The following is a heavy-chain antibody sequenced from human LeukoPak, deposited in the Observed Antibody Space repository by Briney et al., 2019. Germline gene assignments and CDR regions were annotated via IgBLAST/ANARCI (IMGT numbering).Heavy chain of an antibody. J-gene: IGHJ4*02. CDR3: SRGSNCDY. Sequence: GGSLRLSCAASGFTFSSYSMNWVRQAPGEGLEWVSSFSSKSGSIYYADSVKGRFTISRDNAKNSLFLQMNGLRAEDTAVYYCSRGSNCDYWGQGTLVTVSS. CDR2: FSSKSGSI. CDR1: GFTFSSYS. V-gene: IGHV3-21*01. D-gene: IGHD4-11*01.